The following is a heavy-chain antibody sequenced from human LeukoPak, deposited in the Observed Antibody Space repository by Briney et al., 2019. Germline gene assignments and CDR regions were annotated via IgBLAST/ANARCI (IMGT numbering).Heavy chain of an antibody. Sequence: PGGSLRLSCAASEFTFSRYSMNWVRQAPGKGLEWVSSISSSSSFIYYADSVKGRFTISRDNAKNSLYLQMNSLRAEDTAVYYCARDPPLGSCSTISCPHLDYWGQGTLVTVSS. CDR3: ARDPPLGSCSTISCPHLDY. J-gene: IGHJ4*02. V-gene: IGHV3-21*01. CDR2: ISSSSSFI. CDR1: EFTFSRYS. D-gene: IGHD2-2*01.